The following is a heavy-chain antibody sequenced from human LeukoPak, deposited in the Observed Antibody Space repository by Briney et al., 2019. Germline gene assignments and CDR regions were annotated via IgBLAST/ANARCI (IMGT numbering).Heavy chain of an antibody. Sequence: SETLSLTCTVSGGSISSGDYYWSWIRQPPGKGLEGSGYIYYSGSTYYNPSLKSRVTISVYTSKNQFSLKLSSVTAVDTAVYYCARDNYSSSWYRPFDYWGQGTLVTVSS. CDR3: ARDNYSSSWYRPFDY. J-gene: IGHJ4*02. V-gene: IGHV4-30-4*01. CDR2: IYYSGST. D-gene: IGHD6-13*01. CDR1: GGSISSGDYY.